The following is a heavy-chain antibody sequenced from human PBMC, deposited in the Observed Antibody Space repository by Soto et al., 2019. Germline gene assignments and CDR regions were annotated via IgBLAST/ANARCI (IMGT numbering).Heavy chain of an antibody. CDR3: ARQYSIPDFDY. CDR1: GGSISSSSYY. Sequence: SETLSLTCTVSGGSISSSSYYWGWIRQPPGKGLEWIGSIYYSGSTYYNPSLKSRVTISVDTSKNQFSLKLSSVTAADTAVYYCARQYSIPDFDYWGQGTLVTVSS. D-gene: IGHD6-13*01. J-gene: IGHJ4*02. V-gene: IGHV4-39*01. CDR2: IYYSGST.